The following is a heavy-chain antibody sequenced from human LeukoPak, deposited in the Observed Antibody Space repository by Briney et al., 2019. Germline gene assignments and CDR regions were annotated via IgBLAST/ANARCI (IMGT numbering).Heavy chain of an antibody. CDR3: ARVGYVYNWFDP. Sequence: SETLSLTCTVSGGSISSGDYYWSWIRQPPGKGLEWIGYIYYSGSTYYNPSLKSRVTISVDTSKNQFSLKLSSVTAADTAVYYCARVGYVYNWFDPWGQGTLVTVSS. CDR1: GGSISSGDYY. CDR2: IYYSGST. V-gene: IGHV4-30-4*08. J-gene: IGHJ5*02. D-gene: IGHD3-16*01.